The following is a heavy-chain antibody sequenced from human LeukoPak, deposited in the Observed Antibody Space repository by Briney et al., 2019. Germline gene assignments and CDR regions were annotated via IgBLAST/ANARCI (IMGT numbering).Heavy chain of an antibody. Sequence: YADSVKGRFTISRDNSKNTLYLQMNSLRAEDTAVYYCAREVDYFDYWGQGTLVTVSS. D-gene: IGHD1-26*01. J-gene: IGHJ4*02. CDR3: AREVDYFDY. V-gene: IGHV3-33*01.